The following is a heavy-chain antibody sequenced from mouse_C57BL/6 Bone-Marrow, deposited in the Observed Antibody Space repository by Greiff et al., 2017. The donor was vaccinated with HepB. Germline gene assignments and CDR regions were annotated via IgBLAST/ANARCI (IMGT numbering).Heavy chain of an antibody. CDR2: INPSSGYT. Sequence: QVQLQQSGAELARPGASVKMSCKASGYTFTSYTMHWVKQRPGQGLEWIGYINPSSGYTKYNQKFKDKATLTADKSSSTAYMQLSRLTSEDSAVYYCARAQRNYDDMDYWGQGTTVTVSS. V-gene: IGHV1-4*01. J-gene: IGHJ4*01. CDR3: ARAQRNYDDMDY. CDR1: GYTFTSYT.